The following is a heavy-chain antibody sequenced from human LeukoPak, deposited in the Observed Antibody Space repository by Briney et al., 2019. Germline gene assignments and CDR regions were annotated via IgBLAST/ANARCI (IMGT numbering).Heavy chain of an antibody. D-gene: IGHD3-10*01. J-gene: IGHJ4*02. CDR1: GFTFSSYA. Sequence: GGSLRLSCAASGFTFSSYAMHWVRQAPGKGLEWVAVISYDGSNKYYADSVKGRFTISRGNSKNTLYLQMNSLRAEDTAVYYCASGGYQENYYYGSGRHFDYWGQGTLVTVSS. CDR2: ISYDGSNK. CDR3: ASGGYQENYYYGSGRHFDY. V-gene: IGHV3-30-3*01.